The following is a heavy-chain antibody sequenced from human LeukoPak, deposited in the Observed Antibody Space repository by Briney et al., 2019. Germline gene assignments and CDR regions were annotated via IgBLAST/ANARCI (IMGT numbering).Heavy chain of an antibody. J-gene: IGHJ4*02. V-gene: IGHV3-7*01. CDR1: GFTFSNFW. CDR2: IKDDGSAK. Sequence: PGGSLRLSCTVSGFTFSNFWMSWVRQAPGKGLERVANIKDDGSAKFYLASVEGRFTISRDNAKSSLYLQMNSLRAEDTAVYYCASQMVGATSYWGQGTLVTVSS. CDR3: ASQMVGATSY. D-gene: IGHD1-26*01.